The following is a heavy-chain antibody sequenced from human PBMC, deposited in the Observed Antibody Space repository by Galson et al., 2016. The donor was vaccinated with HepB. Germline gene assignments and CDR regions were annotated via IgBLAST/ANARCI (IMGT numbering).Heavy chain of an antibody. CDR1: GFTFGRFA. CDR3: AKQALIVSGRHMDV. J-gene: IGHJ6*02. CDR2: LSGSGDNT. Sequence: SLRLSCAASGFTFGRFAMSWVRQAPGKGLEWVASLSGSGDNTYYADSVKGRFTISRDNSMNTQYLQMNSVRAEDTAVYYCAKQALIVSGRHMDVWGQGTTVTVSS. V-gene: IGHV3-23*01. D-gene: IGHD3-16*02.